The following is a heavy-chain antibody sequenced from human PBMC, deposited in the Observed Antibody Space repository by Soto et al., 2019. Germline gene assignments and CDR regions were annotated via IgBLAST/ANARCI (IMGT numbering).Heavy chain of an antibody. J-gene: IGHJ2*01. Sequence: EVQLVESGGGLVQPGGSLRLSCAASGFTFSSYSMNWVRQAPGKGLEWVSYISSSSSTIYYADSVKGRFTISRDNAKNSLYLQMNSLRAEATAVYYCARSDGNDYGDYVSWYFDLWGRGTLVTVSS. CDR3: ARSDGNDYGDYVSWYFDL. V-gene: IGHV3-48*01. D-gene: IGHD4-17*01. CDR2: ISSSSSTI. CDR1: GFTFSSYS.